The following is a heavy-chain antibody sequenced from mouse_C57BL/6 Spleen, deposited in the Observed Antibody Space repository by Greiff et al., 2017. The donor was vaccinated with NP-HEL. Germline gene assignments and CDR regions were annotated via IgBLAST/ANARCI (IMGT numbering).Heavy chain of an antibody. V-gene: IGHV14-4*01. CDR2: IDPENGDT. D-gene: IGHD2-3*01. CDR1: GFNIKDDY. CDR3: TTPGGYSAWFAY. J-gene: IGHJ3*01. Sequence: EVMLVESGAELVRPGASVKLSCTASGFNIKDDYMHWVKQRPEQGLEWIGWIDPENGDTEYASKFQGKATITADTSSNTAYLQLSSLTSEDTAVYYCTTPGGYSAWFAYWGQGTLVTVSA.